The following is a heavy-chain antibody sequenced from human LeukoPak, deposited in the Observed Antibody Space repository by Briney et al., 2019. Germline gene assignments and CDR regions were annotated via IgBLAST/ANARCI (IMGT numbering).Heavy chain of an antibody. J-gene: IGHJ6*03. CDR3: ARGWWEYCSSTSCYLPYYMDV. CDR2: IRYDGSNK. CDR1: GFTFSSYG. D-gene: IGHD2-2*01. Sequence: GGSLRLSCAASGFTFSSYGMHWVRQAPGKGLEWVAVIRYDGSNKYYADSVKGRFTISRDNSKNTLYLQMNSLRAEDTAVYYCARGWWEYCSSTSCYLPYYMDVWGKGTTVTVSS. V-gene: IGHV3-33*01.